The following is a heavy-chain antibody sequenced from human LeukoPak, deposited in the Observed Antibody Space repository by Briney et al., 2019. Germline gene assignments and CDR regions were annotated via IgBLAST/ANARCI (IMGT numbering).Heavy chain of an antibody. J-gene: IGHJ4*02. CDR3: ARDNSALDY. CDR1: GGSVSSGDYY. Sequence: SETLSLTCSVSGGSVSSGDYYWDWIRQPPGKGLEGVGYIYYSGSTNYNPSLKSRLSISVDRSKNQFSLKLKSVTAADTAVYYCARDNSALDYWGQGTLVTVSS. V-gene: IGHV4-61*08. D-gene: IGHD2-21*01. CDR2: IYYSGST.